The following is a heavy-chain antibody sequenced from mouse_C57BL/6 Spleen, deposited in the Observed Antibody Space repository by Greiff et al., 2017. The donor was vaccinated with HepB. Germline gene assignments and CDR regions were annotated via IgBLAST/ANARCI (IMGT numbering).Heavy chain of an antibody. CDR1: GYTFTDYY. CDR2: INPNNGGT. D-gene: IGHD2-1*01. V-gene: IGHV1-26*01. CDR3: ARTIYYGNYLYAMDY. J-gene: IGHJ4*01. Sequence: EVQLQQSGPELVKPGASVKISCKASGYTFTDYYMNWVKQSNGKSLEWIGDINPNNGGTSYNQKFKGKATVTVDKSSSTAYMELRSLTSEDSAVYYCARTIYYGNYLYAMDYWGQGPSVTVSS.